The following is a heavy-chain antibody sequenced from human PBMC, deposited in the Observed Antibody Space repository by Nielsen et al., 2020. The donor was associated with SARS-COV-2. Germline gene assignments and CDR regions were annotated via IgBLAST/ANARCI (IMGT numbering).Heavy chain of an antibody. D-gene: IGHD2-15*01. CDR1: GYSFTSYW. CDR3: ARLPGGSWGTGGMDV. V-gene: IGHV5-51*01. CDR2: IYPGDSDT. Sequence: KVSCKGSGYSFTSYWIGWVRQMPGKGLEWMGIIYPGDSDTRYSPSFQGQVTISADKSISTAYLQWSSLKASDTAMYYCARLPGGSWGTGGMDVWGQGTTVTVSS. J-gene: IGHJ6*02.